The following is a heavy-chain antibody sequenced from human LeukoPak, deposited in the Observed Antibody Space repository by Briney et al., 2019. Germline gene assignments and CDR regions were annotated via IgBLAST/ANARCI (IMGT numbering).Heavy chain of an antibody. J-gene: IGHJ4*02. D-gene: IGHD3-9*01. Sequence: GGSLRLSCAASGFTVSSSFMSWVRQAPGKGLEWVSVIYSGGSTYYADSVKGRFTISRDNSKNTLYLQMNSLRAEDTAVYYCAKEGPDILTGYYRPEYCFDYWGQGTLVTVSS. CDR2: IYSGGST. CDR1: GFTVSSSF. CDR3: AKEGPDILTGYYRPEYCFDY. V-gene: IGHV3-53*01.